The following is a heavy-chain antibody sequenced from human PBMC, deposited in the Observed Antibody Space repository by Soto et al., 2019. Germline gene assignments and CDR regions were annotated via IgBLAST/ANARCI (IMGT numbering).Heavy chain of an antibody. CDR2: INPNSGGT. CDR1: GYTFTGYY. Sequence: AAMKFSCKSSGYTFTGYYMHWVRQAPGQGLEWMGWINPNSGGTNYAQKFQGRVTMTRDTSISTAYMELSRLRSDDTAVYYCARSGPLAIDYWGQGTLVTVSS. D-gene: IGHD1-26*01. J-gene: IGHJ4*02. V-gene: IGHV1-2*02. CDR3: ARSGPLAIDY.